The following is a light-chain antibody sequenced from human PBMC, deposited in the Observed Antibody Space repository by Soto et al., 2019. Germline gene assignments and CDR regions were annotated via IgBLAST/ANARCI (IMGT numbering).Light chain of an antibody. V-gene: IGKV1-33*01. CDR2: YAS. J-gene: IGKJ5*01. CDR3: QHYNSLPIT. Sequence: DMHMTQSPSSRCASLGYRFTVTCQACQDIRLCLNWYQHKTGKAPKILIYYASQLETGVPSKFRGRGSGTDCTFTINNVLAEDIGTYYCQHYNSLPITFGQGTRLEIK. CDR1: QDIRLC.